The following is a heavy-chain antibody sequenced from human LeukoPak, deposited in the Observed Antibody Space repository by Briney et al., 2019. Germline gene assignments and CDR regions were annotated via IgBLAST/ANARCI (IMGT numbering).Heavy chain of an antibody. Sequence: SETLSLTCTVSGGSISSGDYYWSWIRQPPGKGLEWIAYMYYSGSTYYDPSLKSRVTMSADTSKNQLSLKLSSVTAADAAVYYCARPYYYDSRIDPWGQGILVTVSS. J-gene: IGHJ5*02. V-gene: IGHV4-30-4*01. CDR2: MYYSGST. CDR1: GGSISSGDYY. D-gene: IGHD3-22*01. CDR3: ARPYYYDSRIDP.